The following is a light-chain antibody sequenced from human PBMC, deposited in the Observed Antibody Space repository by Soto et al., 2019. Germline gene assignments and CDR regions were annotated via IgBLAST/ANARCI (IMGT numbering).Light chain of an antibody. V-gene: IGKV2-28*01. J-gene: IGKJ4*01. Sequence: DIVMTQSPLSLPVTPGEPASISCMSSQSLLHSNGYNYLDWYLKKPGQSPQLLIYLGSNRASGVTDRFSGSGSGTDFTLKISRVEAEDVGVYYCMQALQTPLTFGGGTKVEIK. CDR1: QSLLHSNGYNY. CDR2: LGS. CDR3: MQALQTPLT.